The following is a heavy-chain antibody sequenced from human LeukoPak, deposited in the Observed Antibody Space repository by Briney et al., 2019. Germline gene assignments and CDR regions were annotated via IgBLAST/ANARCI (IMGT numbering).Heavy chain of an antibody. CDR2: IKQDGSQK. CDR3: VAGTTY. D-gene: IGHD6-19*01. CDR1: GFTFSNFW. Sequence: GGSLRLSCAASGFTFSNFWMTWVRQAPGKGLEWVAIIKQDGSQKYYVDSVKGRFTISRDNAKNSLYLQMNSLRAEDTAVYWAVAGTTYWGQGTLVTVSS. J-gene: IGHJ4*02. V-gene: IGHV3-7*05.